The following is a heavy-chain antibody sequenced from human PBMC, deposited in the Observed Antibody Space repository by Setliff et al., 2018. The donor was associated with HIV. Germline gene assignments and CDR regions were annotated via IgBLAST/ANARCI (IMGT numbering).Heavy chain of an antibody. Sequence: SETLSLTCSVSGDSVSSRSYYWGWIRQSPGKGLEWIGSIYFNGITHDNPSLKSRVTTSVDTSKNHFSLRLTSVTAADSAVYYCVRQGAVTGHSFDSWGPGALVTVSS. CDR2: IYFNGIT. J-gene: IGHJ4*02. V-gene: IGHV4-39*01. D-gene: IGHD6-19*01. CDR3: VRQGAVTGHSFDS. CDR1: GDSVSSRSYY.